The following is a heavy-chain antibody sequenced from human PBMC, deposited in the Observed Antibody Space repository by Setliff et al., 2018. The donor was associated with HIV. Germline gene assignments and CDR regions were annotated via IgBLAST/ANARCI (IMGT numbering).Heavy chain of an antibody. Sequence: SVKVSCKASGGTFSSSAISWVRQAPGQGLEWMGGIILLFGTPNYAQKFQGRVTITADESTSTAYMELSSLRSEDTAVYYCARDLYYYDSSGYYPGNYYGMDVWGQGTTVTVSS. D-gene: IGHD3-22*01. J-gene: IGHJ6*02. V-gene: IGHV1-69*13. CDR1: GGTFSSSA. CDR3: ARDLYYYDSSGYYPGNYYGMDV. CDR2: IILLFGTP.